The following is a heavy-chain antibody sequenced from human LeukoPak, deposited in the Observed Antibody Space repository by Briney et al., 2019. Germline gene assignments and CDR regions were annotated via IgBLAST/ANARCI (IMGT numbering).Heavy chain of an antibody. Sequence: PGGSLRLPCAASGFTFNSYGMHWVRQAPGKGREWVAFIRDDGDDKYYADSVKGRFTISRDNSKNTLYLQMNSLRAEDTAVYYCAKDLSGTYSKALGYWGQGTLVTVSS. V-gene: IGHV3-30*02. CDR1: GFTFNSYG. CDR3: AKDLSGTYSKALGY. D-gene: IGHD1-26*01. CDR2: IRDDGDDK. J-gene: IGHJ4*02.